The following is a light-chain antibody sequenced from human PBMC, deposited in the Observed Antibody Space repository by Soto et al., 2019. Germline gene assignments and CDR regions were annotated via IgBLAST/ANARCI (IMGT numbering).Light chain of an antibody. CDR2: KAS. CDR3: QQLNGSPWT. V-gene: IGKV1-5*03. Sequence: DIQMTQSPSTLSASAGDRVTITFRASQSISTWLAWYQQKPGKAPKLLIYKASTLKSGVPSRFSGSRSGTEYTLTIGSLQPEDFATYYCQQLNGSPWTFGQGTKVDI. J-gene: IGKJ1*01. CDR1: QSISTW.